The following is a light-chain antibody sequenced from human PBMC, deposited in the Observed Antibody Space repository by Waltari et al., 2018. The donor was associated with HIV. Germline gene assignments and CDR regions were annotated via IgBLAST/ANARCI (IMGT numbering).Light chain of an antibody. CDR2: GVY. CDR1: SSDVGGTNY. V-gene: IGLV2-8*01. J-gene: IGLJ2*01. CDR3: SCYAGINTYVL. Sequence: QSALTQPPPASGPPGQPVTIPCNGTSSDVGGTNYVSWYQQYPGKAPRLRSYGVYRRPCGVPHRCSGSESGYTASLTVSGLQAEDEANYYCSCYAGINTYVLFGGGTKLTVL.